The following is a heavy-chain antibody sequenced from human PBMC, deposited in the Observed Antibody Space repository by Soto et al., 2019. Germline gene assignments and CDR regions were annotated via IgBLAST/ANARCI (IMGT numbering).Heavy chain of an antibody. Sequence: GGSLRLSCAASGFTFSSYGMHWVRQAPGKGLEWVAVVSHDGSNTFYADSVKGRFTISRDNSKNTLFLQMNSLRDEDTAFYYCAKDPFHLVRVIMGYYFHYWGQGPLVTVSS. CDR3: AKDPFHLVRVIMGYYFHY. V-gene: IGHV3-30*18. CDR1: GFTFSSYG. D-gene: IGHD6-13*01. CDR2: VSHDGSNT. J-gene: IGHJ4*02.